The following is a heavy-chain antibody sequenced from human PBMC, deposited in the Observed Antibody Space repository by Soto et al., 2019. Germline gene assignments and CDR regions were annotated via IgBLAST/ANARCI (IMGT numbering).Heavy chain of an antibody. D-gene: IGHD2-8*01. Sequence: QVQLVQSGAEVKKPGSSVKVSCKASGGTFSSYAISWVRQAPGQGLEWMGGIIPIFGTTNYAQKFQGRVTITADKSTSTAYMELSSLRSEDTAVYYCARESGYCTNGVCYTEDYWGQGTLVTVSS. J-gene: IGHJ4*02. CDR3: ARESGYCTNGVCYTEDY. CDR2: IIPIFGTT. CDR1: GGTFSSYA. V-gene: IGHV1-69*06.